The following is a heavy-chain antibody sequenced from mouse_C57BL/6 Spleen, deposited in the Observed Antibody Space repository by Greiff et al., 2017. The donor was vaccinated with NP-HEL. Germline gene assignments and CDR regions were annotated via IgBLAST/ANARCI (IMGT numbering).Heavy chain of an antibody. CDR3: AMSDSLVFAY. Sequence: DVKLVESGGGLVKPGGSLKLSCAASGFTFSDYGMHWVRQAPEKGLEWVAYISSGSSTIYSADTVKGRFTISRDNAKNTLFVQMTSLRAEDTAMYYCAMSDSLVFAYWGQGTLVTGSA. CDR1: GFTFSDYG. V-gene: IGHV5-17*01. D-gene: IGHD2-10*02. CDR2: ISSGSSTI. J-gene: IGHJ3*01.